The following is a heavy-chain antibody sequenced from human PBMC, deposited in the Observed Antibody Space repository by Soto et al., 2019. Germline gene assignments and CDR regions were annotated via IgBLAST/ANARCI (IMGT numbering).Heavy chain of an antibody. CDR3: ARDQWTLGFYSSSWYRPQGMDV. Sequence: GGSLRLSCAASGFTFSSYWMHWVRQAPGKGLVWVSRINSDGSSTSYADSVKGRFTISRDNAKNTLYLQMNSLRAEDTAVYYCARDQWTLGFYSSSWYRPQGMDVWGQGTTVTVSS. J-gene: IGHJ6*02. D-gene: IGHD6-13*01. CDR2: INSDGSST. CDR1: GFTFSSYW. V-gene: IGHV3-74*01.